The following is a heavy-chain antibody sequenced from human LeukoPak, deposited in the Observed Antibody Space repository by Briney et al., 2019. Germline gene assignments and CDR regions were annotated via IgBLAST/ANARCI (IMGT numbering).Heavy chain of an antibody. V-gene: IGHV4-39*07. Sequence: KPSETLSLTCTVSGGSISSSSYYWGWIRQPPGKGLEWIGSIYYSGSTYYNPSLKSRVTISVDTSKNQFSLKLSSVTAADTAVYYCARGNITIFGRGAFAIWGQGTMVTVSS. J-gene: IGHJ3*02. CDR1: GGSISSSSYY. CDR3: ARGNITIFGRGAFAI. D-gene: IGHD3-3*01. CDR2: IYYSGST.